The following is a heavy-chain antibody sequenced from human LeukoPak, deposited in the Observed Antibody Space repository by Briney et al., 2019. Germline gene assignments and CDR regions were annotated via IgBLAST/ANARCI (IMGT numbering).Heavy chain of an antibody. D-gene: IGHD2-15*01. CDR1: GDSISSYY. V-gene: IGHV4-59*01. CDR2: IYYSGST. CDR3: ARDLCSGGSCYPGWFDP. J-gene: IGHJ5*02. Sequence: SETLSLTCTVSGDSISSYYWSWIRQPPGKGLEWIGYIYYSGSTIYNPSLNSRVTISVDTSKNQFSLKLTSVTAADTAVYYCARDLCSGGSCYPGWFDPWGQGTLVTVSS.